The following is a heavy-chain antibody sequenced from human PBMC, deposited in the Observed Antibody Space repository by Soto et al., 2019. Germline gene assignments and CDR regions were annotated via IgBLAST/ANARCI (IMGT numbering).Heavy chain of an antibody. CDR2: IRSSGTTV. V-gene: IGHV3-11*01. CDR3: ARDRLATNYYFDY. Sequence: LRLSCAASGFIFSDYYMTWIRQAPGKGLEWVSYIRSSGTTVYYADSVKGRFTISRDNARNSLYLQMHSLRAEDTAVYYCARDRLATNYYFDYWGQGTLVTVSS. D-gene: IGHD3-16*01. CDR1: GFIFSDYY. J-gene: IGHJ4*02.